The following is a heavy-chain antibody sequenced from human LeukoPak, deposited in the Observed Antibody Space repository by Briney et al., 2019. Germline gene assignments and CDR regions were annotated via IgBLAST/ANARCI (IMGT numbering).Heavy chain of an antibody. Sequence: GGSLRLSCAASGFTFSSFAMHWVRQAPGKGLEWVAVISSDGSKKYYADSVRGRFTMSRDNSKNTLYLQMNSLRAEDTAVYYCARVQGSGLLRWYWGQGTLVTVSS. CDR3: ARVQGSGLLRWY. V-gene: IGHV3-30*14. CDR1: GFTFSSFA. D-gene: IGHD2-15*01. CDR2: ISSDGSKK. J-gene: IGHJ4*02.